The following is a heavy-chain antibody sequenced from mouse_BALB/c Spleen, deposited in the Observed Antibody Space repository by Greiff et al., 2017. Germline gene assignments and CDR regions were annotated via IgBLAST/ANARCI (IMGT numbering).Heavy chain of an antibody. V-gene: IGHV1-7*01. Sequence: QGQLQQSGAELAKPGASVKMSCKASGYTFTSYWMHWVKQRPGQGLEWIGYINPSTGYTEYNQKFKDKATLTADKSSSTAYMQLSSLTSEDSAVYYCARWDGNYGGFAYWGQGTLVTVSA. CDR1: GYTFTSYW. D-gene: IGHD2-1*01. CDR3: ARWDGNYGGFAY. CDR2: INPSTGYT. J-gene: IGHJ3*01.